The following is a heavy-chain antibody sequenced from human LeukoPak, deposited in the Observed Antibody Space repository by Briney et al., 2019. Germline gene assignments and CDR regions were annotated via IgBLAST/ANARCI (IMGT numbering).Heavy chain of an antibody. CDR2: ISGSGGST. V-gene: IGHV3-23*01. D-gene: IGHD6-19*01. CDR1: GFTFSSYA. CDR3: AKVSSSGWYRPLDY. Sequence: GGSLRLSCAASGFTFSSYAMTWVRQAPGKGLEWVSAISGSGGSTYYADSVKGRFTISRDNSKNTLYLQMNSLRAEDTAIYYCAKVSSSGWYRPLDYWGQGTLVTVSS. J-gene: IGHJ4*02.